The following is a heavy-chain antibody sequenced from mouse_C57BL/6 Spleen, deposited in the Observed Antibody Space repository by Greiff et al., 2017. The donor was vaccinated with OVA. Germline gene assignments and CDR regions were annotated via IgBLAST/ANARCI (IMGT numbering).Heavy chain of an antibody. V-gene: IGHV5-6*01. CDR3: ARKGYDYAMDY. CDR2: ISSGGSYT. CDR1: GFTFSSYG. D-gene: IGHD2-2*01. J-gene: IGHJ4*01. Sequence: EVQGVESGGDLVKPGGSLKLSCAASGFTFSSYGMSWVRQTPDKRLEWVATISSGGSYTYYPDSVKGRFTISRDNATNTLYLQMSSLKSEDTAMYYCARKGYDYAMDYWGQGTSVTVSS.